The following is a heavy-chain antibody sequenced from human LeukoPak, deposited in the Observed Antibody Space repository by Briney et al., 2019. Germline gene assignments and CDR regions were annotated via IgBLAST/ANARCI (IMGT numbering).Heavy chain of an antibody. J-gene: IGHJ3*02. CDR1: GFTFSSYV. D-gene: IGHD3-22*01. CDR3: ARDRPMIVVADAFDI. CDR2: ISYDGSNK. V-gene: IGHV3-30*04. Sequence: PGGSLRLSCAASGFTFSSYVMHWVRQAPGKGLEWVAVISYDGSNKYYADSVKGRFTISRDNSKNTLYLQMNSLRAEDTAMYYCARDRPMIVVADAFDIWGQGTTVTVSS.